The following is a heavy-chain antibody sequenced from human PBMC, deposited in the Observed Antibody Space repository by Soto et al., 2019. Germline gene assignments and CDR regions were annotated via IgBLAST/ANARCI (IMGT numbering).Heavy chain of an antibody. J-gene: IGHJ1*01. CDR3: AHRRLECSSGECFVRGAEGYVQH. CDR2: IYWDDTK. V-gene: IGHV2-5*02. CDR1: GFSLTTTGVG. Sequence: QITLEESGPTVVKPTQTLTLTCTFSGFSLTTTGVGVGWIRQPPGEALEWLAGIYWDDTKRYSPSLETRLTIPQDTSKNRVVLTMTDMDPVDTGTYYCAHRRLECSSGECFVRGAEGYVQHWGQGTLVTVSS. D-gene: IGHD2-2*01.